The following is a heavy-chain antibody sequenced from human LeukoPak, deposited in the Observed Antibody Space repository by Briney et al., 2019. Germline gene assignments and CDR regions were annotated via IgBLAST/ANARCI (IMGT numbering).Heavy chain of an antibody. V-gene: IGHV4-34*01. D-gene: IGHD3-22*01. CDR1: GGSFSGYY. J-gene: IGHJ4*02. CDR3: ARVPVYDSSGHYYFDY. Sequence: SETLSLTCAVYGGSFSGYYWSWIRQPPGKGLEWIGEINHSGSTNYNPSLKSRVTISVDTSKNQFSLKLSSVTAADTAVYYCARVPVYDSSGHYYFDYWGREPWPPSPQ. CDR2: INHSGST.